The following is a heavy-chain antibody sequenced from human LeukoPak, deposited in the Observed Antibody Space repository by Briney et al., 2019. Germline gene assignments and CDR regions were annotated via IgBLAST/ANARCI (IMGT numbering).Heavy chain of an antibody. J-gene: IGHJ6*03. CDR3: ARGETYGSGDYYYYYYYMDV. CDR1: GYTFTSYG. CDR2: ISAYNGNT. D-gene: IGHD3-10*01. Sequence: ASVKVSCKASGYTFTSYGISWVRQAPGQGLEWMGWISAYNGNTNYAQKLQGRVTMTRNTSISTAYMELSSLRSEDTAVYYCARGETYGSGDYYYYYYYMDVWGKGTTVTISS. V-gene: IGHV1-18*01.